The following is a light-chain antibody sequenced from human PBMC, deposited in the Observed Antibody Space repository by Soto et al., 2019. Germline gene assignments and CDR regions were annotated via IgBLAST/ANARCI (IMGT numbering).Light chain of an antibody. CDR1: SCDVGGNNY. V-gene: IGLV2-8*01. J-gene: IGLJ1*01. CDR2: EVN. CDR3: TSCAGGNIV. Sequence: QSALTQPPSASGSPRQSVTISCTGTSCDVGGNNYVSWYQQYPGKVPKLMIYEVNKRPSGVPDRFSGSKSVNTASLTVSGLQAEDEADYYCTSCAGGNIVFGSGTKVTVL.